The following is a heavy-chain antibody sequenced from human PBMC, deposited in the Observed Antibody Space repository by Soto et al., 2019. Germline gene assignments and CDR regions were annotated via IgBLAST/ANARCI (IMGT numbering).Heavy chain of an antibody. CDR2: IYYSGST. V-gene: IGHV4-30-4*01. CDR1: GGSISSGDYY. J-gene: IGHJ6*02. Sequence: QVQLQESGPGLVKPSQTLSLTCTVSGGSISSGDYYWSWIRQPPGKGLEWIGYIYYSGSTYYNPSLKSRVTISVDTSKNQFSLILSYVTAADTAVYYCASVSSALNDYYYYYGLDVWGQGTTVTVSS. CDR3: ASVSSALNDYYYYYGLDV. D-gene: IGHD2-2*01.